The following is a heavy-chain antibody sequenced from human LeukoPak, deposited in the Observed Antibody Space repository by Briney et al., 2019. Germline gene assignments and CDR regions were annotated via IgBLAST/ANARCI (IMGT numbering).Heavy chain of an antibody. D-gene: IGHD3-10*01. CDR3: ARGVASYGSGSYSIHFDY. Sequence: SETLSLTCTVSGGSISSYYWSWIRQPPGKGLEWIGYIYYSGTTNYNPSLKSRVTISVDTSKNQFSLKLSSVTAADTAVYYCARGVASYGSGSYSIHFDYWGQGTLVTVSS. J-gene: IGHJ4*02. CDR1: GGSISSYY. V-gene: IGHV4-59*12. CDR2: IYYSGTT.